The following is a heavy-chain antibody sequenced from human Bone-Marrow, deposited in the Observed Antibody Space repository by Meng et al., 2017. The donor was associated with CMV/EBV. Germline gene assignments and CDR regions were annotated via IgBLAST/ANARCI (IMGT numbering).Heavy chain of an antibody. CDR1: GFTFSIFA. D-gene: IGHD3-3*02. CDR2: ISYDGGNE. CDR3: ARKRWNAGSITYYQYAMEV. Sequence: GESLKISCAASGFTFSIFAMHWVRQAPGKGLEWVAVISYDGGNEYYADSVKGRFSVSRDNSKNTLYLQMSSLRAEDTAVYYCARKRWNAGSITYYQYAMEVWGQGTMVTVSS. V-gene: IGHV3-30-3*01. J-gene: IGHJ6*02.